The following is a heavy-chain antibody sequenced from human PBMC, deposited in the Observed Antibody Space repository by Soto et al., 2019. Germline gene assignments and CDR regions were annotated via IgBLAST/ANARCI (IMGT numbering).Heavy chain of an antibody. J-gene: IGHJ5*02. V-gene: IGHV1-69*01. CDR2: IIPIFGTA. Sequence: QVQLVQSGAEVKKPGSSVKVSCKASGGTFSSYAISWVRQAPGQGLEWMGGIIPIFGTANYAQKFQGRVTITADQSTGTADRELSSLRSEDTAVYYCARDRRLYCSSTSCHNWFDHWGQGTLVTVSS. D-gene: IGHD2-2*01. CDR1: GGTFSSYA. CDR3: ARDRRLYCSSTSCHNWFDH.